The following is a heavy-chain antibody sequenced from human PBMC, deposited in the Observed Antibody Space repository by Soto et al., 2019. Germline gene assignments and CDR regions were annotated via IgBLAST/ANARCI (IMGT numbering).Heavy chain of an antibody. J-gene: IGHJ5*02. Sequence: GASVKVSCKASGYTFTNFGISWVRQAPGQGLEWMGWISAYNGNTNYAQKFQGRVTMTTDTSTSTAYMEVRSLRFDDTAMYYCARDLITMVRGVFPWFDPWGQGTLVTVSS. CDR2: ISAYNGNT. CDR1: GYTFTNFG. CDR3: ARDLITMVRGVFPWFDP. D-gene: IGHD3-10*01. V-gene: IGHV1-18*01.